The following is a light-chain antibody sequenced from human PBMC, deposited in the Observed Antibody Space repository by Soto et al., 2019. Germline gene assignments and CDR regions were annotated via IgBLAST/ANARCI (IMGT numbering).Light chain of an antibody. CDR3: QQYNGDPAT. CDR1: QSLSSW. V-gene: IGKV1-5*01. CDR2: DAS. Sequence: IQMTQSPSTLSASVGDRVTITCRASQSLSSWLAWYQQKPGTAPKLLIYDASNLESGVPSRFSGSGSGTEFTLTISNLQPDDFATYYCQQYNGDPATFGQGTKVDIK. J-gene: IGKJ1*01.